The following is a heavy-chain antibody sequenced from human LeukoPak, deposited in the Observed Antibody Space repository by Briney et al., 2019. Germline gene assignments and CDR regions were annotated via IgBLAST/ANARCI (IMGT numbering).Heavy chain of an antibody. Sequence: SQTLSLTCAISGDRVSSNSAAWNWIRQSPSRCLEWLGKKYYRFKWYNDYAVSVKSRITISPDTSKNQFSLQLKSVTHEDTAVYYCAREGTYYQQLENGAFDYWVQGTMVTVSS. D-gene: IGHD6-6*01. CDR1: GDRVSSNSAA. J-gene: IGHJ4*02. V-gene: IGHV6-1*01. CDR2: KYYRFKWYN. CDR3: AREGTYYQQLENGAFDY.